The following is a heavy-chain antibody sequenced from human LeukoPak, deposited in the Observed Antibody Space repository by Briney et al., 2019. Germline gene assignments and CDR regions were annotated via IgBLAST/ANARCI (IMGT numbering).Heavy chain of an antibody. CDR1: GFTFSAFA. V-gene: IGHV3-23*01. CDR3: AKDLSYTSGSSDY. CDR2: ITSDGDNT. J-gene: IGHJ4*02. D-gene: IGHD6-19*01. Sequence: SGGSLRLSCAASGFTFSAFAMTWVRQAPGKGLEWVSTITSDGDNTYSADSVKGRITFSRDNSKNTLSLQLRSLRAEDTAVYYCAKDLSYTSGSSDYWGQGTLVTVSS.